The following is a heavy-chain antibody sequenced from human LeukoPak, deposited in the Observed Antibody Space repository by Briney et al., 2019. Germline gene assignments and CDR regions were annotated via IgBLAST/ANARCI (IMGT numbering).Heavy chain of an antibody. CDR3: ARDYASGSYYDY. V-gene: IGHV1-2*02. Sequence: ASVKVSCKAAGYTFTGDYLHWVRQAPGQGLEWMGWMNPNRGGTNYAQKFQGRVTMTRDTSISTAYMELSRLRFDDTAVYYCARDYASGSYYDYWGQGSLVTVSS. J-gene: IGHJ4*02. CDR2: MNPNRGGT. D-gene: IGHD3-10*01. CDR1: GYTFTGDY.